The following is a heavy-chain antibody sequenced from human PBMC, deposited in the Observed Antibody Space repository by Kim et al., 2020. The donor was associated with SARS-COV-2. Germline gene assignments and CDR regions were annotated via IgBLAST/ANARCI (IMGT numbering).Heavy chain of an antibody. CDR2: INAGNGNT. CDR3: ARGNDWNLVFDP. J-gene: IGHJ5*02. D-gene: IGHD1-7*01. CDR1: GYTFTSYA. Sequence: ASVKVSCKASGYTFTSYAMHWVRQAPGQRLEWMGWINAGNGNTKYSQKFQGRVTITRDTSASTAYMELSSLRSEDTAVYYCARGNDWNLVFDPWGQGTLVTVSS. V-gene: IGHV1-3*01.